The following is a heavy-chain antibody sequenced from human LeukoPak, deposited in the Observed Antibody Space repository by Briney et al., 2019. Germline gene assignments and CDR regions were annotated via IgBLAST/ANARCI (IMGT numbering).Heavy chain of an antibody. Sequence: PGGSLRLSCAASGFTFSSYAMSWVRQAPGKGLEWVSAISGSGGSTYYADSVKGRFTISRDNSKNTLHLQMNSLRAEDTAVYYCAKDARIAVAGTLFDYWGQGTLVTVSS. CDR3: AKDARIAVAGTLFDY. D-gene: IGHD6-19*01. CDR1: GFTFSSYA. J-gene: IGHJ4*02. V-gene: IGHV3-23*01. CDR2: ISGSGGST.